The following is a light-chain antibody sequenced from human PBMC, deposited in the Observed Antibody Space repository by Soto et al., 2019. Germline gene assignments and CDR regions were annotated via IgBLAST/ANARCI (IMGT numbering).Light chain of an antibody. CDR2: GAS. V-gene: IGKV3-15*01. Sequence: EIVMTQSPATLSVSPGERATLSCRASQSVSSNLAWYQQKPGQAPRLRIYGASTRSTGIPARFSGSGSGTEVTLTISSLQSEDFAVYYCQQHNNWPPWTFGQGTKVEIK. J-gene: IGKJ1*01. CDR1: QSVSSN. CDR3: QQHNNWPPWT.